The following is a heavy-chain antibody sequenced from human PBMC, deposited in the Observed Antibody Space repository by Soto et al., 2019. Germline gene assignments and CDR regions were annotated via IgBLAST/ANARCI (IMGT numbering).Heavy chain of an antibody. CDR3: ARNGYSSGWWDDYFDY. J-gene: IGHJ4*02. Sequence: PSETLSLTCTVSGSSIGSSSYYWGWIRQPPGKGLEWIGSIYYSGSTYYNPSLKSRVTISVDTSKNQFSLKLSSVTAADTAVYYCARNGYSSGWWDDYFDYWGQGTQVTVS. D-gene: IGHD6-19*01. CDR2: IYYSGST. V-gene: IGHV4-39*01. CDR1: GSSIGSSSYY.